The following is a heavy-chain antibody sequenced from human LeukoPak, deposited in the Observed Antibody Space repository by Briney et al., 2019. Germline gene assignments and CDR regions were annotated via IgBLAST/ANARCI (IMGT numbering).Heavy chain of an antibody. Sequence: PGGSLRLSCAASGFTVSSSYMSWVRQAPGKGLEWVSLIYSAGSTYYADSVKGRFTISRDNSKNTLYLQMNSLRDEDTAVYYCARGRGYYGSGTYYYFDYWGQGTLVTVSS. CDR1: GFTVSSSY. J-gene: IGHJ4*02. D-gene: IGHD3-10*01. CDR3: ARGRGYYGSGTYYYFDY. CDR2: IYSAGST. V-gene: IGHV3-66*01.